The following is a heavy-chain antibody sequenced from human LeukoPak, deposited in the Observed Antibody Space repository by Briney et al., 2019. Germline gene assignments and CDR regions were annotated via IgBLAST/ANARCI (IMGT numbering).Heavy chain of an antibody. CDR3: ARGLGDSSGYYFSDN. V-gene: IGHV1-69*13. CDR2: IIPIFGTG. Sequence: SVKVSCKTSGGTFSTSAISWVRRAPGQGLEWMGGIIPIFGTGNYAQKFQGRVTITADEFTSTAYMELSSLTSEDTAVYYCARGLGDSSGYYFSDNWGQGTLVTVSS. J-gene: IGHJ4*02. CDR1: GGTFSTSA. D-gene: IGHD3-22*01.